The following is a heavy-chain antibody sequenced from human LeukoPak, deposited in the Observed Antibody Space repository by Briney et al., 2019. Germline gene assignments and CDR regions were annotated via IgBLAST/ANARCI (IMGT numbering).Heavy chain of an antibody. D-gene: IGHD5-24*01. CDR2: MPYNGGA. Sequence: SETLSLTRTVSGDSITSSNFFWSWIRQPPGGDLEWIGYMPYNGGASYNPSLRSRTTISLDTSKNEFSLRLTSVTAPDTAIYYCAREVNVAAGSDGFDIWGPGTMVTVSP. CDR3: AREVNVAAGSDGFDI. CDR1: GDSITSSNFF. J-gene: IGHJ3*02. V-gene: IGHV4-30-4*01.